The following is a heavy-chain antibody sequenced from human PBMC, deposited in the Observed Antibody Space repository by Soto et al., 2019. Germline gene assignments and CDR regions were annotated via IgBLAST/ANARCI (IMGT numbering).Heavy chain of an antibody. J-gene: IGHJ3*02. CDR1: GGTFSSYT. CDR2: IIPILGIA. CDR3: ARGALLGYCSGGSCYKSAFDI. Sequence: QVQLVHSGAEVKKPGSSVKVSCKASGGTFSSYTISWVRQAPGQGLEWMGRIIPILGIANYAQKFQGRVTITADKSTSTAYMELSSLRSEDTAVYYCARGALLGYCSGGSCYKSAFDIWGQGTMVTVSS. V-gene: IGHV1-69*02. D-gene: IGHD2-15*01.